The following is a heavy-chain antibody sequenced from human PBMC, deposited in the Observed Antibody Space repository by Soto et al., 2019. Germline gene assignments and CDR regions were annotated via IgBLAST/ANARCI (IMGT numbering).Heavy chain of an antibody. V-gene: IGHV1-69*08. CDR3: ARDRGCSGGSCYGRTDYFDY. Sequence: QVQLVQSGAEVKKPGSSVKVSCKASGGTFSSYTISWVRQAPGQGLEWMGRIIPILGIANYAQKFQGRVTSTADKSPSTAYMELSSLRSEDTAVYYCARDRGCSGGSCYGRTDYFDYWGQGTLVTVSS. CDR1: GGTFSSYT. D-gene: IGHD2-15*01. CDR2: IIPILGIA. J-gene: IGHJ4*02.